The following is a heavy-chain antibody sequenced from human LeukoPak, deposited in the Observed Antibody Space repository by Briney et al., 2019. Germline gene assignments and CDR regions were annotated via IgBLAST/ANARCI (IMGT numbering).Heavy chain of an antibody. J-gene: IGHJ4*02. CDR1: GGSISSGSYY. D-gene: IGHD4-17*01. Sequence: SETLSLTCIVSGGSISSGSYYWSWIRQPAGKGLEWIGRIYTSGSTNYNPSLKSRVTISVDTSKNQFSLKLSSVTAADTAVYYCARAPLDYGDYVYYFDYWGQGTLVTVSS. CDR2: IYTSGST. CDR3: ARAPLDYGDYVYYFDY. V-gene: IGHV4-61*02.